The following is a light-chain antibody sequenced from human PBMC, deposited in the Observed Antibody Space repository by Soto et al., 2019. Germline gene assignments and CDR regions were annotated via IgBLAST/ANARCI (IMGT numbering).Light chain of an antibody. J-gene: IGLJ1*01. CDR1: SSDVGGYNF. Sequence: QSALTQTASVSGSPGQSITISCTGTSSDVGGYNFVSWYQQHPGKAPKLIIHEVTNRPSGVSNRFSGSKSGNTASLTISGLQAEDEADYHCSSYSSGSTLYVFGTGTKVTVL. CDR2: EVT. V-gene: IGLV2-14*03. CDR3: SSYSSGSTLYV.